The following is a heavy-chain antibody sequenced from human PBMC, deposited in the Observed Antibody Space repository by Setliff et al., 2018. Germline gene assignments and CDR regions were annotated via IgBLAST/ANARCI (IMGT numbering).Heavy chain of an antibody. CDR3: ARDFDSSGNVDY. V-gene: IGHV4-61*02. CDR2: IYTSGST. CDR1: GGSISSGSYY. Sequence: SETLSLTCTVSGGSISSGSYYWSWIRQPAGKGLEWIGRIYTSGSTNYNPSLKSRVTISIDTSKNQFSLKLSSVTAADTAVYYCARDFDSSGNVDYWGQGTQVTV. J-gene: IGHJ4*02. D-gene: IGHD3-22*01.